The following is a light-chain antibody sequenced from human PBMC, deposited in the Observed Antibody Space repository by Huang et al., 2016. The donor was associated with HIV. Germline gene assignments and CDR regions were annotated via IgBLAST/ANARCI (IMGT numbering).Light chain of an antibody. CDR1: QSVSSSH. Sequence: EIVLTQSPGTLSLSPGERATLSCRASQSVSSSHLAWYQQKPGQAPRLLSYGTSNRATGIPDRFSGSGSGTDFTLTISRLEPEDFAVYYCQQYGSSPPVTFGGGTKVEIK. V-gene: IGKV3-20*01. CDR2: GTS. J-gene: IGKJ4*01. CDR3: QQYGSSPPVT.